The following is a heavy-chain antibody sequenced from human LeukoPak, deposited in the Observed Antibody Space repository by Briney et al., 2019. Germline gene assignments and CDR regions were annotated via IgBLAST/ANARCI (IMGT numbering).Heavy chain of an antibody. CDR1: GGSISSYY. V-gene: IGHV4-59*08. CDR2: IYYSGST. CDR3: ARHEYSSSSWFDP. J-gene: IGHJ5*02. D-gene: IGHD6-6*01. Sequence: SETLSLTCTVSGGSISSYYWSWIRQPPGKGLEWIGYIYYSGSTNYNPSLKSRVTISVDTSKNQFSLKLSSVTAADTAVYYCARHEYSSSSWFDPWGQGTLVTVSS.